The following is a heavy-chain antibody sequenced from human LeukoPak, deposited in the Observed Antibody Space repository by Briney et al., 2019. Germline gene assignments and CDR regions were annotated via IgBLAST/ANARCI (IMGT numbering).Heavy chain of an antibody. CDR2: IIPIFGTT. CDR1: GGTFSSYA. J-gene: IGHJ4*02. Sequence: SVKVSCKASGGTFSSYAISWVRQAPGQGLEWMGRIIPIFGTTNYAQKFQGRVTITTDESTSTAYMELSSLRSEDTAVYYCARSELRQQLVDYWGQGTLVTVSS. D-gene: IGHD6-13*01. CDR3: ARSELRQQLVDY. V-gene: IGHV1-69*05.